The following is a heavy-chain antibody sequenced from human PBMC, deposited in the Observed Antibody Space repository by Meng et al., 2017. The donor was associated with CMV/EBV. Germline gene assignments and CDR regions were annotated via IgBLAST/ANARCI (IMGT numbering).Heavy chain of an antibody. V-gene: IGHV1-8*03. CDR3: ARGHSTYYDFWSGYSIRLYYYYGMDV. J-gene: IGHJ6*02. CDR1: GYTFTSYD. CDR2: MNPNSGNT. Sequence: ASVKVSCKASGYTFTSYDINWVRQATGQGLEWMGWMNPNSGNTGYAQKFQGRVTITRNTSISTAYMELSSLRSEDTAVYYCARGHSTYYDFWSGYSIRLYYYYGMDVWGQGTTVTVSS. D-gene: IGHD3-3*01.